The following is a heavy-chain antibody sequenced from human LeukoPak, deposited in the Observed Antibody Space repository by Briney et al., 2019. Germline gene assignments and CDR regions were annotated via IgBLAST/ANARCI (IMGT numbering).Heavy chain of an antibody. CDR1: EYIFTTYW. J-gene: IGHJ4*02. V-gene: IGHV5-51*01. CDR3: ARCGTIGTGGDY. Sequence: GESLKISCKGSEYIFTTYWIDWVRQMPGKGQEWTGSIYPGDSDTRYSPSFQGQVTISADKSISTAYLQWSSLKASDSAMYYCARCGTIGTGGDYWGQGTLVTVSS. CDR2: IYPGDSDT. D-gene: IGHD1-1*01.